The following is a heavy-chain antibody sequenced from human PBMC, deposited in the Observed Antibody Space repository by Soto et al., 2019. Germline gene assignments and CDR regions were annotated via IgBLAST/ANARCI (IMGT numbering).Heavy chain of an antibody. CDR2: INPNSGGT. J-gene: IGHJ4*02. CDR3: ARDWGHYYGSGSFPSPHPSDI. Sequence: QVQLVQSGAEVKKPGASVKVSCKASGYTFTDYYLHWVRQAPGQGLEWMGWINPNSGGTHYAQKFQGWVTMTRDTSITTPYMELNRLTSDDTAVYYCARDWGHYYGSGSFPSPHPSDIWGQGTLVTVSS. CDR1: GYTFTDYY. V-gene: IGHV1-2*04. D-gene: IGHD3-10*01.